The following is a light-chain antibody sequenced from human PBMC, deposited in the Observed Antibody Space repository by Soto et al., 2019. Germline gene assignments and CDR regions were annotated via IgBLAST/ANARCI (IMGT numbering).Light chain of an antibody. CDR1: QAIGSW. V-gene: IGKV1D-12*01. Sequence: DIQMTQSPSSVSASVGDRVTITCRASQAIGSWLAWYQQKPGKAPRLLIYAASSLQSGVPSRFSGSGSGTDFTLTISSLQPEDFATYYCQQANSFPRTFGQGTRLDIK. J-gene: IGKJ5*01. CDR2: AAS. CDR3: QQANSFPRT.